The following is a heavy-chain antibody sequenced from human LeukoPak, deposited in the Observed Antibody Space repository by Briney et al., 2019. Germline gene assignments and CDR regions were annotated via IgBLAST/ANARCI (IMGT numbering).Heavy chain of an antibody. CDR3: ARGPSGYYGSGSYYRHYYYGMDV. V-gene: IGHV4-39*01. Sequence: SETLSLTCTVSGGSIRSSYYYWGWIRQPPGKGLEWIGSIYDSGSTYYNPSLKSRVTISVDTSKNQFSLKLNSVTAADTAVYYCARGPSGYYGSGSYYRHYYYGMDVWGQGTTVTVSS. J-gene: IGHJ6*02. CDR2: IYDSGST. CDR1: GGSIRSSYYY. D-gene: IGHD3-10*01.